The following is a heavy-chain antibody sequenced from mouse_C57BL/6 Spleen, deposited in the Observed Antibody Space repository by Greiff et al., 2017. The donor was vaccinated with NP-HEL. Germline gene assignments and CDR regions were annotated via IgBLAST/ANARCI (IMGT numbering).Heavy chain of an antibody. J-gene: IGHJ2*01. CDR1: GFTFSDYG. D-gene: IGHD1-1*01. Sequence: EVQGVESGGGLVKPGGSLKLSCAASGFTFSDYGMHWVRQAPEKGLEWVAYISSGSSTIYYADTVKGRFTISRDNAKNTLFLQMTSLRSEDTAMYYCAKDSSYYYFDYWGQGTTLTVSS. CDR2: ISSGSSTI. CDR3: AKDSSYYYFDY. V-gene: IGHV5-17*01.